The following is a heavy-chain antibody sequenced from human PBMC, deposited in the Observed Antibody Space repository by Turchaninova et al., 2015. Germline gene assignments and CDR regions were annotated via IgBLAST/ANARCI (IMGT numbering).Heavy chain of an antibody. J-gene: IGHJ1*01. V-gene: IGHV1-18*04. CDR3: AREKYYDTSGYSDFQH. CDR1: GYTFASYG. CDR2: INTYNDNT. D-gene: IGHD3-22*01. Sequence: QILLVQSEAEVKKPGASVKVSCKASGYTFASYGISWVRQAPGQGLEWMGVINTYNDNTNYAQKLQGRVTMTTDTTTSTAYMELRSLISDDTAVYYCAREKYYDTSGYSDFQHWGQGTLVTGSS.